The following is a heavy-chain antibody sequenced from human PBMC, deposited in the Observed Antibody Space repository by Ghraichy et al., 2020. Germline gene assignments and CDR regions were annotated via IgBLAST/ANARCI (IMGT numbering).Heavy chain of an antibody. D-gene: IGHD6-13*01. J-gene: IGHJ2*01. Sequence: GGSLRLSCEGSGFSFSDYSMIWVRLTPRKALEWVSYITGSSITIFYTDSVKGLFTISRDNAKTSLYLQMNSLRAEDTAVYYCARLPLPRRAAVGDWYFDLWGRGTLVTVSS. CDR1: GFSFSDYS. CDR3: ARLPLPRRAAVGDWYFDL. V-gene: IGHV3-48*01. CDR2: ITGSSITI.